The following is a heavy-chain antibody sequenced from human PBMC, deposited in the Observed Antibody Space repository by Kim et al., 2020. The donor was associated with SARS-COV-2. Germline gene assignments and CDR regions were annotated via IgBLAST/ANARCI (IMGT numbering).Heavy chain of an antibody. J-gene: IGHJ5*02. CDR3: ARDCSGGSTRGGWFDP. V-gene: IGHV3-21*01. Sequence: SGKGRFTISRDKAKNSLYLQMNSLRAEDTAVYYCARDCSGGSTRGGWFDPWGQGTLVTVSS. D-gene: IGHD2-15*01.